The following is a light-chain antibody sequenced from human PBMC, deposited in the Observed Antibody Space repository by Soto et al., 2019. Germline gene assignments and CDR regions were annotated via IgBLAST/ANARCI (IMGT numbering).Light chain of an antibody. CDR3: HQRSNWFLT. CDR2: DPS. J-gene: IGKJ4*01. V-gene: IGKV3-11*01. Sequence: EIVLTQSPATLSLSPGERATLSCRASQSGSCYLALYQQKPGQAPRLLIYDPSNRATGIPARFSGSGSGTDFTLTISSLEPEDFAVYYCHQRSNWFLTFGRGTKVDIK. CDR1: QSGSCY.